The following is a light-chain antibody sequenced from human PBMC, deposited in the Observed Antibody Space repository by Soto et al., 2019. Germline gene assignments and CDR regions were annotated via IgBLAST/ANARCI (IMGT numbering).Light chain of an antibody. V-gene: IGKV3-11*01. Sequence: EFVLTQSPATLSLSPGERATLSCRASQSVSSYLAWYQQKPGQAPRLLIYDASNRATGIPARFSGTGSGTDFTLTINNLEPEDLAVYYCQQRGTFGPGTKVDIK. J-gene: IGKJ3*01. CDR3: QQRGT. CDR2: DAS. CDR1: QSVSSY.